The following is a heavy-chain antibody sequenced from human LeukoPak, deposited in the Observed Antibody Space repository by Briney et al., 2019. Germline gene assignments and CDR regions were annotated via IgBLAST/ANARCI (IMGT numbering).Heavy chain of an antibody. D-gene: IGHD3-3*01. CDR2: IHPSGGST. J-gene: IGHJ4*02. CDR1: GYTFTSYY. Sequence: ASVKLSCKASGYTFTSYYMQCVRQARAQGLEWMGVIHPSGGSTIYAQKFQRRDTMTRDTSKRTVYMELSSLTSEDTAVFYCARGITIFGVVNYWGQGTLVTVSS. V-gene: IGHV1-46*03. CDR3: ARGITIFGVVNY.